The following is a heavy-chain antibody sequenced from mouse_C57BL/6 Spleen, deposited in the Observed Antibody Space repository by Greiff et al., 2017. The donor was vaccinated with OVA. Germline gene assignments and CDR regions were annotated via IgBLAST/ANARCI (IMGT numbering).Heavy chain of an antibody. CDR2: IYPRDGST. CDR1: GYTFTSYD. CDR3: ARIYYGNYEDWYFDV. D-gene: IGHD2-1*01. J-gene: IGHJ1*03. V-gene: IGHV1-85*01. Sequence: VQLQQSGPELVKPGASVKLSCKASGYTFTSYDINWVKQRPGQGLEWIGWIYPRDGSTKYNEKFKGKATLTVDTSSSTAYMELHSLTSEDSAVYVCARIYYGNYEDWYFDVWGTGTTVTVSS.